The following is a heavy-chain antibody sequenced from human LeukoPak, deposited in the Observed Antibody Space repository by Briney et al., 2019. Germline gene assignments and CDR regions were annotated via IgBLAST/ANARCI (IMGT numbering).Heavy chain of an antibody. J-gene: IGHJ4*02. Sequence: PGRSLRLSCAASGFTFSSYAMHWVRQAPGKGLEWVAVISYDGSNKYYADSVKGRFTISRDNSRNTLYLQMNSLRTEDTAVYYCARPTPVSTIFEYYFDFWGQGTLVTVSS. CDR2: ISYDGSNK. D-gene: IGHD4-11*01. V-gene: IGHV3-30-3*01. CDR1: GFTFSSYA. CDR3: ARPTPVSTIFEYYFDF.